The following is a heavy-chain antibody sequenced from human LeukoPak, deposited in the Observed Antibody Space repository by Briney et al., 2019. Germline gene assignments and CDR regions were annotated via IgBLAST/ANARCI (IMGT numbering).Heavy chain of an antibody. CDR1: GFTFSSYS. CDR3: ARGFREYSSSSTAFNI. Sequence: GGSLRLSCAASGFTFSSYSMNWVRQAPGKGLEWVSSISGSSSYIYYADSVKGRFTISRDNAKNSLYLQMNSLRAEDTAVYYCARGFREYSSSSTAFNIWGQGTMVTVSS. CDR2: ISGSSSYI. J-gene: IGHJ3*02. V-gene: IGHV3-21*01. D-gene: IGHD6-6*01.